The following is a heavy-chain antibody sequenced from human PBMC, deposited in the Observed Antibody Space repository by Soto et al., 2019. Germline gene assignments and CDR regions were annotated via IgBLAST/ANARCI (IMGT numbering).Heavy chain of an antibody. V-gene: IGHV1-69*13. CDR1: GGTFISYA. J-gene: IGHJ4*02. D-gene: IGHD3-22*01. Sequence: VKVSCKASGGTFISYAISWVRQAPGQGLEWMGGIIPIFGTANYAQKFQGRVTITADESTSTAYMELSSLRSEDTAVYYCARASSGYYPQHFYFDYWGQGTLVTVSS. CDR2: IIPIFGTA. CDR3: ARASSGYYPQHFYFDY.